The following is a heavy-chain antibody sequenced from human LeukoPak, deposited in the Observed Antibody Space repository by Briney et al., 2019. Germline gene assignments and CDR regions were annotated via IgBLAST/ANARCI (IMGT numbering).Heavy chain of an antibody. CDR3: VKEPGVIYGFYFDY. CDR1: GLTFTTYA. D-gene: IGHD2-21*01. V-gene: IGHV3-23*01. Sequence: PGGSLRLSCAASGLTFTTYAMSWVRQAPGKGLEWVSAISGSGGSTYYADSVKGRFTISRDNSKNTLYLQMNSLRVEDTAVYYCVKEPGVIYGFYFDYWGQGALVTVSS. CDR2: ISGSGGST. J-gene: IGHJ4*02.